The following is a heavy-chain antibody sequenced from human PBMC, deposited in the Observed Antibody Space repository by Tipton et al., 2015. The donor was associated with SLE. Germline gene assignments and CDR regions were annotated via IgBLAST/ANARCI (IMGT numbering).Heavy chain of an antibody. CDR2: ISSSGSTI. Sequence: GSLRLSCAASGFTFSSYEMNWVRQAPGKGLEWVSYISSSGSTIYYADSVKGRFTISRDNAKNTLYLQMTSLRAEDTAIYYCARDVGGFGGYWGQGTLVTVSS. D-gene: IGHD1-26*01. CDR1: GFTFSSYE. CDR3: ARDVGGFGGY. J-gene: IGHJ4*02. V-gene: IGHV3-48*03.